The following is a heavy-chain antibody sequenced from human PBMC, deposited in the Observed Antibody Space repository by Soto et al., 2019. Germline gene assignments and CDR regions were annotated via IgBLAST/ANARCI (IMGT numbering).Heavy chain of an antibody. CDR3: ASGRGYCSSTSCRRGYYYYYGMDV. CDR1: GGSFSGYY. Sequence: SETLSLTCAVYGGSFSGYYWSWIRQPPGKGLEWIGEINHSGSTNYNPSLKSRVTISVDTSKNQFSLKLSSVTAADTAVYYCASGRGYCSSTSCRRGYYYYYGMDVWGQGTTVTVSS. D-gene: IGHD2-2*01. V-gene: IGHV4-34*01. CDR2: INHSGST. J-gene: IGHJ6*02.